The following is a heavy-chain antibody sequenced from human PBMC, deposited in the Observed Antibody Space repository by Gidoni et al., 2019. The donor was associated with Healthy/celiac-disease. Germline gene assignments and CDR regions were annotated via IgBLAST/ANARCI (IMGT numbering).Heavy chain of an antibody. CDR2: IYYSGST. Sequence: QLQLQESGPGLVKPSETLSLTCTVSGGSISSSSYSWGWIRQPPGKGLEWIGSIYYSGSTYYNPSLKSRVTISVDTSKNQFSLKLSSVTAADTAVYYCARLGGGHGDYHYWGQGTLVTVSS. J-gene: IGHJ4*02. CDR3: ARLGGGHGDYHY. CDR1: GGSISSSSYS. V-gene: IGHV4-39*01. D-gene: IGHD4-17*01.